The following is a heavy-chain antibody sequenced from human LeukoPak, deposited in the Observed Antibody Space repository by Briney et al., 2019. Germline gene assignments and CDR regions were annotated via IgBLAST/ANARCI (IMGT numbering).Heavy chain of an antibody. CDR1: GGSFSGYY. V-gene: IGHV4-31*11. CDR3: ARELYSGRNFDY. D-gene: IGHD1-26*01. Sequence: KSSETLSLTCAVYGGSFSGYYWSWIRQHPGKGLEWIGYIYYSGSTYYNPSLKSRVTISVDTSKNQFSLKLSSVTAADTAVYYCARELYSGRNFDYWGQGTLVTVSS. J-gene: IGHJ4*02. CDR2: IYYSGST.